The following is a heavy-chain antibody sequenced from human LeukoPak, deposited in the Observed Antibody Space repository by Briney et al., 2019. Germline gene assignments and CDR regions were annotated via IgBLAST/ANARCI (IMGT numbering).Heavy chain of an antibody. V-gene: IGHV3-21*05. CDR3: ASGGAAAGPNDY. CDR1: GFTFSSYE. J-gene: IGHJ4*02. CDR2: ISSSSSYI. Sequence: GGSLRLSCAASGFTFSSYEMNWVRQAPGKGLEWVSYISSSSSYIYYADSVKGRFTISRDNAKNSLYLQMNSLRAEDTAVYYCASGGAAAGPNDYWGQGTLVTVSS. D-gene: IGHD6-13*01.